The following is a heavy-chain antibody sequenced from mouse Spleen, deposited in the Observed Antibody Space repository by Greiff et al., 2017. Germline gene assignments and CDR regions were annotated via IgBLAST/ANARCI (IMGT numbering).Heavy chain of an antibody. CDR1: GFTFSDYG. V-gene: IGHV5-15*02. J-gene: IGHJ4*01. D-gene: IGHD2-14*01. CDR3: ARDRRYGAMDY. CDR2: ISNLAYSI. Sequence: EVKVVESGGGLVQPGGSRKLSCAASGFTFSDYGMAWVRQAPGKGPEWVAFISNLAYSIYYADTVTGRFTISRENAKNTLYLEMSSLRSEDTAMYYCARDRRYGAMDYWGQGTSVTVSS.